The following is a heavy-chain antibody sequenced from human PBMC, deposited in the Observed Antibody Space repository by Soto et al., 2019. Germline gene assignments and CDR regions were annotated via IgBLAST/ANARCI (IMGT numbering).Heavy chain of an antibody. CDR1: GFTFRSPE. D-gene: IGHD2-8*01. V-gene: IGHV3-48*03. CDR3: ARGGVY. Sequence: GGSLRLSCEATGFTFRSPEMNWIRQTPGKRLEWSAKISGSGSTINYADSVKGRFTISRDNVQRTLHLQMDSLRVEDTGVYYCARGGVYWGRGTLVTVSS. J-gene: IGHJ1*01. CDR2: ISGSGSTI.